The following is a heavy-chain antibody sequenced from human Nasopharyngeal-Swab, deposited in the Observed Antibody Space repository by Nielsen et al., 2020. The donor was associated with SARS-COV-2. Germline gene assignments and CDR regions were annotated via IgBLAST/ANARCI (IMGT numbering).Heavy chain of an antibody. V-gene: IGHV1-18*01. J-gene: IGHJ3*02. Sequence: ASVKVSCKASGYTFTSYGISWVRQAPGQGLEWMGWISAYNGNTNDAQKLQGRVTMTTDTSTSTAYMELRSLRSDDTAVYYCASARIPVPDAFDIWGQGTMVTVSS. CDR2: ISAYNGNT. D-gene: IGHD2-15*01. CDR1: GYTFTSYG. CDR3: ASARIPVPDAFDI.